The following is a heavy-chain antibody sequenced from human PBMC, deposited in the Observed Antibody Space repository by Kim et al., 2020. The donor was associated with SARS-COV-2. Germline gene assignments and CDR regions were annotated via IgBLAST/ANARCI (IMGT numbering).Heavy chain of an antibody. J-gene: IGHJ6*02. V-gene: IGHV3-23*01. CDR2: ISGSGGST. Sequence: GGSLRLSCAASGFTFSSYAMSWVRQAPGKGLEWVSAISGSGGSTYYADSVKGRFTISRDNSKNTLYLQMNSLRAEDTAVYYCAKSSIAVAGHGYTYYYYGMDVWGQGTTVTVSS. CDR1: GFTFSSYA. CDR3: AKSSIAVAGHGYTYYYYGMDV. D-gene: IGHD6-19*01.